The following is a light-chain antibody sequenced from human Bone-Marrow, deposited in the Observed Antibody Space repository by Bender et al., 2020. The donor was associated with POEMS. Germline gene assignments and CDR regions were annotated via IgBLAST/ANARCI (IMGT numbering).Light chain of an antibody. J-gene: IGLJ3*02. CDR2: NDN. V-gene: IGLV1-47*02. Sequence: QSVLTQPPSASGTPGQRVTIFCSGSTSNIGRSYVYWFHQVPGTAPRLVIYNDNERPSGVPDRFSGSKSGTSASLAISGLRSEDEGDYYCAAWTDILDEGDGLGGFWVFGGGTKLTVL. CDR3: AAWTDILDEGDGLGGFWV. CDR1: TSNIGRSY.